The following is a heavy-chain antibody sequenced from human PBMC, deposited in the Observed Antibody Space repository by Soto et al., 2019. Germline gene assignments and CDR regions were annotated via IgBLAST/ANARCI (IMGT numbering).Heavy chain of an antibody. V-gene: IGHV3-21*01. D-gene: IGHD4-17*01. CDR2: ISSSSSYI. J-gene: IGHJ5*02. Sequence: GGSLRLSCAASGFTFSSYWMHWVRQAPGKGLVWVSSISSSSSYIYYADSVKGRFTISRDNAKNSLYLQMNSLRAEDTAVYYCARVDDYVINWFDPWGQGTLVTVSS. CDR1: GFTFSSYW. CDR3: ARVDDYVINWFDP.